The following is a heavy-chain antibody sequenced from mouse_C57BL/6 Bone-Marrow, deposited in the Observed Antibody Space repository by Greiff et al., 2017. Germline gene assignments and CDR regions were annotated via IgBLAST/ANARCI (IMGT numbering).Heavy chain of an antibody. V-gene: IGHV1-82*01. D-gene: IGHD3-2*02. Sequence: VQLQQSGPELVKPGASVKISCKASGYAFSSSWMNWVKQRPGKGLEWIGRIDPGDGDTNYNGKFKGKATLTADKSSSTAYMQLSSLTSEDSGVYFCARQVRPHYYAMDYWGRGNSVTVSS. J-gene: IGHJ4*01. CDR3: ARQVRPHYYAMDY. CDR1: GYAFSSSW. CDR2: IDPGDGDT.